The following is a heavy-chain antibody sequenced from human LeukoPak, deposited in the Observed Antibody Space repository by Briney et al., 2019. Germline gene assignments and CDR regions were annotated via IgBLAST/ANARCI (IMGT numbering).Heavy chain of an antibody. CDR3: AKDMRDTAMVTLDAFDI. V-gene: IGHV3-74*01. J-gene: IGHJ3*02. CDR1: GW. CDR2: INTDGSST. D-gene: IGHD5-18*01. Sequence: GGSLRLSCAASGWMHWVRQAPGKGLVWISGINTDGSSTFYADSVKGRFTISRDNSKNTLYLQMNSLRAEDTAVYYCAKDMRDTAMVTLDAFDIWGQGTMVTVSS.